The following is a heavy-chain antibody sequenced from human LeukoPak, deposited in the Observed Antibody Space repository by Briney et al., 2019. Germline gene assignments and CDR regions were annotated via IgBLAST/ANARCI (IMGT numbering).Heavy chain of an antibody. J-gene: IGHJ4*02. CDR2: IYISGST. V-gene: IGHV4-4*07. CDR1: GVSISSYY. D-gene: IGHD6-19*01. Sequence: SETLSLTCTVSGVSISSYYWTWLRQPAGKGLEWIGRIYISGSTNYNPSLKSRVTMSVDTSKNQFSLKLSSVTAADTAVFYCARDSSGWSYFDYWGQGTLVTVSS. CDR3: ARDSSGWSYFDY.